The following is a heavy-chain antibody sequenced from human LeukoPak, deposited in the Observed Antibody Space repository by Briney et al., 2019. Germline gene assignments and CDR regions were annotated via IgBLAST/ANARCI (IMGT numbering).Heavy chain of an antibody. D-gene: IGHD3-9*01. V-gene: IGHV4-59*11. Sequence: SETLFLTCTVSGGSISSHYWSWIRQPPGKGLEWIGYIYYSGSTNYNPSLKSRVTISVDTSKNQFSLKLSSVTAADTAVYYCARVSYYDILTGYPGGYYFDYWGQGTLVTVSS. CDR1: GGSISSHY. CDR2: IYYSGST. CDR3: ARVSYYDILTGYPGGYYFDY. J-gene: IGHJ4*02.